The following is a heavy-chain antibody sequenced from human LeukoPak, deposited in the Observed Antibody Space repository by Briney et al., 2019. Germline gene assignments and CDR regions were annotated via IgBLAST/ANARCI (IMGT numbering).Heavy chain of an antibody. CDR2: IRYDGSNK. D-gene: IGHD2-2*01. CDR3: ARGPASQGNDAFDI. CDR1: GFTFSSYG. Sequence: GGSLRLSCAASGFTFSSYGMHWVRQAPGKGLEWVAFIRYDGSNKYYADSVKGRFTISRDNSKNTLYLQMNSLRAEDTAVYYCARGPASQGNDAFDIWGQGTMVTVSS. V-gene: IGHV3-30*02. J-gene: IGHJ3*02.